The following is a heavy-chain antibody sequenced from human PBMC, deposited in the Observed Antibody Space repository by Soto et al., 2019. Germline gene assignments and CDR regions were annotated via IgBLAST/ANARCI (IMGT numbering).Heavy chain of an antibody. V-gene: IGHV3-23*01. D-gene: IGHD1-26*01. CDR2: ISAGGDGT. CDR3: ADGGRYPYF. J-gene: IGHJ4*02. CDR1: GFSFRSYA. Sequence: EVQLLQSGGDLVQPGGSLRLSCVGSGFSFRSYAMGWVRQAPGKGLDWVSSISAGGDGTYYADSVKGRFTVSRDNSKNTLYLQMNSLRADDTAVYYCADGGRYPYFWGQGTLVTVSS.